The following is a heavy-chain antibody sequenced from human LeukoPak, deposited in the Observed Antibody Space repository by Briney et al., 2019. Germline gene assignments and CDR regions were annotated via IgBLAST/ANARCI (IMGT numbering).Heavy chain of an antibody. CDR2: IYSGGST. D-gene: IGHD1-7*01. J-gene: IGHJ6*03. Sequence: PGGSLRLSCAASGFTVSSNYMSWVRQAPGKGLEWVSVIYSGGSTYYADSVKGRFTISRDNSKNTLYLQMNSLRAEDTAVYYCARGPWYNWNCGRNYYMDVWGKGTTVTVSS. CDR1: GFTVSSNY. V-gene: IGHV3-53*01. CDR3: ARGPWYNWNCGRNYYMDV.